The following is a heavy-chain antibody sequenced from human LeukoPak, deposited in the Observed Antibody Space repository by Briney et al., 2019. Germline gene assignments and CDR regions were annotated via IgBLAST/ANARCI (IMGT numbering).Heavy chain of an antibody. Sequence: ASGKVSCKASGYSLTTYYMHWVRQAPAQGLEWMAIINPSGGGTKYAQKFQGRVTMTRDTPTNTVYMELSSLRTEDTAVYYCASVYLYGMDVWGQGTTVTVSS. CDR2: INPSGGGT. CDR3: ASVYLYGMDV. J-gene: IGHJ6*02. D-gene: IGHD2-8*01. CDR1: GYSLTTYY. V-gene: IGHV1-46*01.